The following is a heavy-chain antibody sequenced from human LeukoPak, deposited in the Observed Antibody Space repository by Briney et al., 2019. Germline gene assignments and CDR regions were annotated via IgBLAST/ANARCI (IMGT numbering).Heavy chain of an antibody. J-gene: IGHJ4*02. D-gene: IGHD4-17*01. CDR3: AKGGATVIDY. Sequence: PGGSLRLSCAASGFAFSNYWMTWVRQAPGEGLEWVANIKQDGTEKYYVDSVKGRFTISRDNAENSLYLQMNSLRAEDTAVYYCAKGGATVIDYWGQGTLVTVSS. CDR1: GFAFSNYW. V-gene: IGHV3-7*01. CDR2: IKQDGTEK.